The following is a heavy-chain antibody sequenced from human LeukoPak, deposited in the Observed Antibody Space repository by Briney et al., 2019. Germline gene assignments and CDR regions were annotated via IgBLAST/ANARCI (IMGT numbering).Heavy chain of an antibody. D-gene: IGHD5-12*01. Sequence: GGSLRLSCTASGFTFGDYVMSWVRQAPGKGLEWVGFIRRKPYGGTTEYAASVKGRFTISRDDSKSIAYLQMNSLKTEDTAVYYCTAGVATVTFDYWGQGSLVTVSS. CDR3: TAGVATVTFDY. J-gene: IGHJ4*02. CDR2: IRRKPYGGTT. V-gene: IGHV3-49*04. CDR1: GFTFGDYV.